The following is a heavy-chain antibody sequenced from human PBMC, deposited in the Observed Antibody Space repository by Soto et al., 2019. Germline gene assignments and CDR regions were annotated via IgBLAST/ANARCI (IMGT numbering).Heavy chain of an antibody. J-gene: IGHJ4*02. CDR3: AREGYDILTGYLRFDY. Sequence: SVKVSCKASGGTFSSYAISWVRQAPGQGLEWMGGIIPIFGTANYAQKFQGRVTITADESTSTAYMELSSLRSEDTAVYYCAREGYDILTGYLRFDYWGQGTLVTVSS. CDR1: GGTFSSYA. V-gene: IGHV1-69*13. D-gene: IGHD3-9*01. CDR2: IIPIFGTA.